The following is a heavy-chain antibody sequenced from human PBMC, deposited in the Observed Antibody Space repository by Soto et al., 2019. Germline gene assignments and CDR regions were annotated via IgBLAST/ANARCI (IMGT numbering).Heavy chain of an antibody. D-gene: IGHD3-16*01. Sequence: PEGSLRLSCAASGFTFSDYAMGWVRQAPGEGLEWVSSISASGYSTYYADSVKGRFTTSRDTSKSTLYLQTNSLRAEDTAMYYCAKMGRDAYKPIDSWGQGSLVTVSS. J-gene: IGHJ4*02. CDR3: AKMGRDAYKPIDS. CDR2: ISASGYST. V-gene: IGHV3-23*01. CDR1: GFTFSDYA.